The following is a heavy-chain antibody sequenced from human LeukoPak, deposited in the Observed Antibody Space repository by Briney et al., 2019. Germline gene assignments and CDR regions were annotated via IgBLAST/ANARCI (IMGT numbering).Heavy chain of an antibody. CDR3: AKFGGMCDSMVVAATRRFDY. CDR1: SDSIFSSNW. J-gene: IGHJ4*02. Sequence: SGTLSLTCTVSSDSIFSSNWWSWVRQPPGKGLEWIGQIFHSGSTSYSPSLKSRVTISADKSKNQVSLKLTSVTAADTAVYYCAKFGGMCDSMVVAATRRFDYWGQGTLVTVTS. CDR2: IFHSGST. V-gene: IGHV4-4*02. D-gene: IGHD2-15*01.